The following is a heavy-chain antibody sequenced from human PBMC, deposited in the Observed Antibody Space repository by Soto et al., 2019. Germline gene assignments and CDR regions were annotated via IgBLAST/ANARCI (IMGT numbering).Heavy chain of an antibody. Sequence: QVQLVQSGAEVKKPGASVKVSCKVSGYTFTGNYMHWMRQAPGQGPEWMGWINPRNVDTDYAQKFQGRVTITRDTSSSTAYMDLSRLTSDDTAISFCLRGGGVDVVTPTLTVFDYWGQGTLLTVS. CDR1: GYTFTGNY. J-gene: IGHJ4*02. CDR2: INPRNVDT. V-gene: IGHV1-2*02. D-gene: IGHD2-21*02. CDR3: LRGGGVDVVTPTLTVFDY.